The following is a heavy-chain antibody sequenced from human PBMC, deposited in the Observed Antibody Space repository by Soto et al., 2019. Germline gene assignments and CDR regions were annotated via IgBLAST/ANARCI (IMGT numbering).Heavy chain of an antibody. Sequence: LGESLKISCKGSGYSFTSNWIGWVRQMPGKGLEWMGIIYPSDSDTRYSPSFQGQVTISADKSISTAYLQWSSLKASDTAMYYCARPPSGTTTFFDSWGQGTLVTVS. V-gene: IGHV5-51*01. CDR1: GYSFTSNW. D-gene: IGHD1-7*01. CDR2: IYPSDSDT. J-gene: IGHJ4*02. CDR3: ARPPSGTTTFFDS.